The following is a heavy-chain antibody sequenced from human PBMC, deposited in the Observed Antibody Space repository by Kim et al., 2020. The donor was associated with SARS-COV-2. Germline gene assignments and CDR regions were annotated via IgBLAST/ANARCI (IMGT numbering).Heavy chain of an antibody. J-gene: IGHJ2*01. V-gene: IGHV3-23*03. CDR1: GFTFSSYA. CDR2: ISSGGSNT. Sequence: GGSLRLSCAASGFTFSSYAMSWVRQAPGKGLEWVSAISSGGSNTYYADSVKGRCTVSRDNSKNLLNLQMNSLRAEDTAVYYCTRVPYYDMIVYPFD. D-gene: IGHD3-22*01. CDR3: TRVPYYDMIVYPFD.